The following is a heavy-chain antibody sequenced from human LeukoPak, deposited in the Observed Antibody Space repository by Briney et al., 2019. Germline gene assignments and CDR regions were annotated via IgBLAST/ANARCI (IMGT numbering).Heavy chain of an antibody. CDR1: GFTFSSYA. J-gene: IGHJ4*02. V-gene: IGHV3-7*01. CDR3: ARFGYSGWNLEY. Sequence: GGSLRLSCAASGFTFSSYAMSWVRQSPGKGLEWVASINQGGSLNYYVDSVKGRFTISRDDAKSSLYVRMDSLRDEDTAVYYCARFGYSGWNLEYWGQGTLVTVSS. D-gene: IGHD5-12*01. CDR2: INQGGSLN.